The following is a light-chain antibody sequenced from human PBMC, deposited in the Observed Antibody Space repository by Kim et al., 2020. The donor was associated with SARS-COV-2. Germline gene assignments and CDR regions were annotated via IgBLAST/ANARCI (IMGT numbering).Light chain of an antibody. CDR1: QSVSSSY. CDR3: QHYGSSPLT. J-gene: IGKJ4*01. Sequence: EIVLTQSPGTLSLSPGERATLSCRASQSVSSSYLAWYQQKPGQAPRLLIYGASSRATGIPDRFSGSGSGTDFTLTISELEPEDFAVYYCQHYGSSPLTFGGGTKVDIK. CDR2: GAS. V-gene: IGKV3-20*01.